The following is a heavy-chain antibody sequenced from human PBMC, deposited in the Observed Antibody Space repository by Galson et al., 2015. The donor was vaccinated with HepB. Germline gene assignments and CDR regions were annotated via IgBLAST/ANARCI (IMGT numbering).Heavy chain of an antibody. Sequence: VKVSCKASGYTFTSYGISWVRQAPGQGLEWAGWISGYTGNTNYAQKLQGRVTITTETSTSTAYMELRSLRSDDTAVYYCARGGPHYGDFFDYWGQGTLVTVSS. CDR2: ISGYTGNT. CDR3: ARGGPHYGDFFDY. V-gene: IGHV1-18*01. J-gene: IGHJ4*02. CDR1: GYTFTSYG. D-gene: IGHD4-17*01.